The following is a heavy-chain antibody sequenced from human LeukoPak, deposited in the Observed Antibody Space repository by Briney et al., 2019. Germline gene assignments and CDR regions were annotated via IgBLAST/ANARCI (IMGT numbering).Heavy chain of an antibody. D-gene: IGHD4-17*01. CDR2: ISSSSSYI. CDR3: AIMTTVTTGIDY. CDR1: GFTFSSYS. J-gene: IGHJ4*02. Sequence: PGGSLRLSCAASGFTFSSYSMNWVRQAPGKGLEWVSSISSSSSYIYYADSVKGRFTISRDNAKNSLYLQMNSLRAEDTAVYYCAIMTTVTTGIDYWGQGTLVTVSS. V-gene: IGHV3-21*01.